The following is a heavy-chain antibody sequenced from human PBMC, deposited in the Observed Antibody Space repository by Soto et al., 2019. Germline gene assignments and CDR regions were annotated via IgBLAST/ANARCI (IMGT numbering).Heavy chain of an antibody. CDR3: ARDHSPREGRGSYLAYYYYYGMDV. Sequence: GGSLRLSCAASGFTFSSYAMHWVRQAPGKGLEWVAVISYDGSNKYYADSVKGRFTISRDNSKNTLYLQMNSLRAEDTAVYYCARDHSPREGRGSYLAYYYYYGMDVWGQGTTVTVSS. D-gene: IGHD1-26*01. CDR2: ISYDGSNK. J-gene: IGHJ6*02. CDR1: GFTFSSYA. V-gene: IGHV3-30-3*01.